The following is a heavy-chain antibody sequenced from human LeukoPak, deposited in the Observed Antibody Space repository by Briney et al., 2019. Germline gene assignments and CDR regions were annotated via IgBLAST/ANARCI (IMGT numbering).Heavy chain of an antibody. Sequence: GASVKVSCKASGYTFTGYYMHWVRQAPGQGLEWMGWINPNSDGTNYAQKFQGRVTMTRDTSISTAYMELSRLRSDDTAVYYCARGTGEGYSYGRYYFDYWGQGTLVTVSS. CDR2: INPNSDGT. CDR1: GYTFTGYY. J-gene: IGHJ4*02. D-gene: IGHD5-18*01. V-gene: IGHV1-2*02. CDR3: ARGTGEGYSYGRYYFDY.